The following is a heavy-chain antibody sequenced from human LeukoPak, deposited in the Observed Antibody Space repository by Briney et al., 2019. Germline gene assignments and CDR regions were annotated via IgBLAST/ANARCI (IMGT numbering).Heavy chain of an antibody. CDR3: ARALYDTSGYESVFYYYYMDV. Sequence: PGGSLRLSCAASGFTFSSYAMTWVRQAPGKGLEWVSSISSASSYIHYADSVKGRFTLSRDNSKNSMDLQMNSLRTEDTAVYYCARALYDTSGYESVFYYYYMDVWGQGTTVAVSS. CDR1: GFTFSSYA. D-gene: IGHD3-22*01. J-gene: IGHJ6*03. CDR2: ISSASSYI. V-gene: IGHV3-21*01.